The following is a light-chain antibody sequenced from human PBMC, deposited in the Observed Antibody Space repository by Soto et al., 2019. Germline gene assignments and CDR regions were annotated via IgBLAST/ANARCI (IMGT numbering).Light chain of an antibody. V-gene: IGKV3D-15*01. CDR1: QSISRT. CDR2: DAS. J-gene: IGKJ4*01. Sequence: EIVLTQSPATLSVSPGERATLSCRASQSISRTLAWYQQRPGQPPRLLLYDASIRATGFPARFSGSGSGTEFTLTISSLQSEDFAVYYCQQYNNWPLTFGGGTRVEIK. CDR3: QQYNNWPLT.